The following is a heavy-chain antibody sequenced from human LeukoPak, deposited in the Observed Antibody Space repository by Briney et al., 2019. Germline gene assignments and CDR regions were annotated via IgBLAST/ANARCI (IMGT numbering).Heavy chain of an antibody. CDR2: ISTTGST. J-gene: IGHJ5*01. D-gene: IGHD3-10*01. V-gene: IGHV4-4*09. CDR1: GTSISRHY. Sequence: PSETLSLTCTVSGTSISRHYWSWLRQSAGLGLEWLGYISTTGSTTYNPSLEGRVTMSEDTSQNQLSLTLSSVTAADTADYFCARQDGLWVGDLGGWFDFWGQGIQVTVSS. CDR3: ARQDGLWVGDLGGWFDF.